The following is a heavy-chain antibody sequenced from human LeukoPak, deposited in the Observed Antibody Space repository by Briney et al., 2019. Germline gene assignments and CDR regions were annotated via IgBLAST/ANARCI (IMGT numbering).Heavy chain of an antibody. CDR1: GFTFSSYA. J-gene: IGHJ5*02. V-gene: IGHV3-23*01. Sequence: TGGSLRLSCAASGFTFSSYAMSWVRQAPGKGLEWVSAISGSGGSTYYADSVKGRFTISRDNSKNTLYLQMNILRAEDTAVYYCAKVSWYYYGSGSYSWFDPWGQGTLVTVSS. CDR2: ISGSGGST. CDR3: AKVSWYYYGSGSYSWFDP. D-gene: IGHD3-10*01.